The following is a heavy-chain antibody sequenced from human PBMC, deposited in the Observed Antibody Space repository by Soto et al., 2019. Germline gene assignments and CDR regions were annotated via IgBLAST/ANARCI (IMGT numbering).Heavy chain of an antibody. J-gene: IGHJ4*02. V-gene: IGHV3-15*01. D-gene: IGHD5-12*01. CDR1: GFTFYNTW. CDR3: TTDRRSGYDPQFDF. Sequence: PGGSLRLSCTASGFTFYNTWMSWVRQAPGKGLEWVGRVKSKTDGGATDYTAPVNGRFTISRDDSQNTLYLQMNSLQTDDTAVYYCTTDRRSGYDPQFDFWGQGTLVTVSS. CDR2: VKSKTDGGAT.